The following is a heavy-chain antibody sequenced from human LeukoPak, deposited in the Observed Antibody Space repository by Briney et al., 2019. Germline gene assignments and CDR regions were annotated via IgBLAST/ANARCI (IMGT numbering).Heavy chain of an antibody. D-gene: IGHD3-22*01. CDR1: GGSFSGYY. CDR2: INHSGST. Sequence: SETLSLTCAVYGGSFSGYYWSWIRQPPGKGLEWIGEINHSGSTNYNPSLKSRVTISVDTSKNQFSLKLSSVTAADTAVYYCARLDDSSGKPTEAFDIWGQGTMVTVSS. V-gene: IGHV4-34*01. CDR3: ARLDDSSGKPTEAFDI. J-gene: IGHJ3*02.